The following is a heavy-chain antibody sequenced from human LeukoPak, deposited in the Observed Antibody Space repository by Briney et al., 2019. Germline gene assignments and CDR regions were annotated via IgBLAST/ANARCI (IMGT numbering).Heavy chain of an antibody. Sequence: GGSLRLSCAASGFTFSSYAMSWVRQAPGKGLEWVSAISGSGGSTYYADSVKGRFTISRDNSKNTLYLQMNSLRAEDTAVYYCAKGEPHYDSSGPYYFDYWGQGTLVTVSS. D-gene: IGHD3-22*01. CDR1: GFTFSSYA. J-gene: IGHJ4*02. V-gene: IGHV3-23*01. CDR3: AKGEPHYDSSGPYYFDY. CDR2: ISGSGGST.